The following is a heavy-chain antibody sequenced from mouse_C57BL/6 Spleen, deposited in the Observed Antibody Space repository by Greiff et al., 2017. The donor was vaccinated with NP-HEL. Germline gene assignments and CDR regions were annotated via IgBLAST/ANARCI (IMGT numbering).Heavy chain of an antibody. Sequence: EVMLVESGGGLVQPGGSMKLSCVASGFTFSNYWMNWVRQSPEKGLEWVAQIRLKSDNYATHYAESVKGRFTISRDDSKSSVYLQMNNLRAEDTGIYYCTIYYEYDGGAYWGQGTLVTVSA. J-gene: IGHJ3*01. CDR2: IRLKSDNYAT. D-gene: IGHD2-4*01. CDR1: GFTFSNYW. CDR3: TIYYEYDGGAY. V-gene: IGHV6-3*01.